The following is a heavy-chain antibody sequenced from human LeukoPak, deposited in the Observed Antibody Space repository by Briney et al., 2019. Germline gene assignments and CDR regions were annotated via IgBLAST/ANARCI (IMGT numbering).Heavy chain of an antibody. J-gene: IGHJ5*02. D-gene: IGHD3-3*01. V-gene: IGHV1-46*01. CDR2: INPSGGST. Sequence: ASVKVSCKASGGTFTSYYMHWVRQASGQGLEWMGVINPSGGSTSYAQKFQGRVTMTRDTSTSTVYMELSSLRSEDTAVYYCARGWDGYDFWSGYFDPWGQGTLVTVSS. CDR3: ARGWDGYDFWSGYFDP. CDR1: GGTFTSYY.